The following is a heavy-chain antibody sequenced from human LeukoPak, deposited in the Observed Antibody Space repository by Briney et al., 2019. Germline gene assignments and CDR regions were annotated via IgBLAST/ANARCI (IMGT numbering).Heavy chain of an antibody. CDR1: GNYW. D-gene: IGHD6-19*01. V-gene: IGHV3-74*01. CDR3: ARDGIAVAGTGDY. Sequence: GGSLRLSCAASGNYWMHWVRQVPGKGLVWVSHINSDGSWTSYADSVKGRFTISKDNAKNTVYLQMNSLRAEDTAVYYCARDGIAVAGTGDYWGQGTLVTVSS. J-gene: IGHJ4*02. CDR2: INSDGSWT.